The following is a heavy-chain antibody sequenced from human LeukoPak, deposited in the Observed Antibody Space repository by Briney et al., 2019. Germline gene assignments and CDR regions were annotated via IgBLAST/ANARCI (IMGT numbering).Heavy chain of an antibody. CDR1: RFTVSANY. D-gene: IGHD3-10*01. J-gene: IGHJ4*02. Sequence: GGSLRLSCTASRFTVSANYMSWVRQAPGKGLEWVSGIYSGGRTDYADSVKGRFTISRDSSKNTLYLQMNSLTAEDTAVYYCARENGRGVILPYYDLWGQGTLVTVSS. CDR2: IYSGGRT. V-gene: IGHV3-66*01. CDR3: ARENGRGVILPYYDL.